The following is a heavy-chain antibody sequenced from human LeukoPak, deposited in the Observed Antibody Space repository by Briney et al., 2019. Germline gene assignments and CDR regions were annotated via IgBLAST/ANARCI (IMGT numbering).Heavy chain of an antibody. CDR3: ASLSSSYYLLDY. Sequence: HPGGSLRLSCAASGFTFSTYWMTWVRQAPGKGLEWVANINQDASEKYYVDSVKGRFTISRDNAKNSLYLQMNSLRAGDTAVYCCASLSSSYYLLDYWGQGTLVTVSS. CDR1: GFTFSTYW. D-gene: IGHD3-22*01. CDR2: INQDASEK. J-gene: IGHJ4*02. V-gene: IGHV3-7*01.